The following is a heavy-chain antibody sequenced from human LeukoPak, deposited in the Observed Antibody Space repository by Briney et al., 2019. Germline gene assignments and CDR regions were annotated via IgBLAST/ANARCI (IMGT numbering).Heavy chain of an antibody. CDR2: ISGSGGST. D-gene: IGHD2-15*01. Sequence: GGSLRLSCAASGFTFSSYAMSWVRQAPGKGLEWVSAISGSGGSTYYADSVKGRFTISRDTSKSTLYLQMNSLRAEDTAVYYCAKRSGDSYYLDSWGQGTLVTVSS. V-gene: IGHV3-23*01. CDR3: AKRSGDSYYLDS. CDR1: GFTFSSYA. J-gene: IGHJ4*02.